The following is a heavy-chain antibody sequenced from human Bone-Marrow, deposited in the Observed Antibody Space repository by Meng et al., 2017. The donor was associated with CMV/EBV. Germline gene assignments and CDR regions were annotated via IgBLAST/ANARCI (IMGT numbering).Heavy chain of an antibody. Sequence: ASVKVSCKASGYTFTGYYMHWVRQAPGQGLEWIGWINPNSGGTNYAQKFQGRVTMTRDTSISTAYMELSRLRSDDTAVYYCAAGHAEQLAAFDIWGHGTMVTVSS. CDR3: AAGHAEQLAAFDI. D-gene: IGHD6-13*01. V-gene: IGHV1-2*02. J-gene: IGHJ3*02. CDR2: INPNSGGT. CDR1: GYTFTGYY.